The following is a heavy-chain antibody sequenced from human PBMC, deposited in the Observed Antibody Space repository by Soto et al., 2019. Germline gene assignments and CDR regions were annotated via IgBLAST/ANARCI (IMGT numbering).Heavy chain of an antibody. CDR3: AKDPSSGWYYFDY. V-gene: IGHV3-23*01. Sequence: LRLSCAASGFTFSSYAMSWVRQAPGKGLEWVSAIGGSGGSTYYADSVKGRFTISRDNSKNTLYLQMNSLRAEDTAVYYCAKDPSSGWYYFDYWGQGTLVTVSS. CDR1: GFTFSSYA. CDR2: IGGSGGST. J-gene: IGHJ4*02. D-gene: IGHD6-19*01.